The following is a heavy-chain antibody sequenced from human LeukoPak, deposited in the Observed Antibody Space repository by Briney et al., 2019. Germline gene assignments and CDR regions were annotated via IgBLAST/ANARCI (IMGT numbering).Heavy chain of an antibody. CDR2: ISGSGGST. D-gene: IGHD3-9*01. Sequence: GGSLRLSCAASGFTFSSYGMSWVRQAPGKGLEWGSAISGSGGSTYYADSVKGRFTISRDNSKNTLYLQMNSLRAEDTAVYYCAKDPDYDILTGWVYFDYWGQGTLVTVSS. CDR1: GFTFSSYG. V-gene: IGHV3-23*01. J-gene: IGHJ4*02. CDR3: AKDPDYDILTGWVYFDY.